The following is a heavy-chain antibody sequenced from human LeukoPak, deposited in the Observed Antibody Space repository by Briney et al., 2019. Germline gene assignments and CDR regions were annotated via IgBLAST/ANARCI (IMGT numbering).Heavy chain of an antibody. V-gene: IGHV1-69*02. Sequence: SVKVSCKASGGTFSSYTISWVRQPPGQRLEWMGRIIPILGIANYAQKFQGRVTITADKSTSTAYMELSSLRSEDTAVYYCASTHEKLTFFGVVISDYWGQGTLVTVSS. CDR2: IIPILGIA. D-gene: IGHD3-3*01. CDR1: GGTFSSYT. CDR3: ASTHEKLTFFGVVISDY. J-gene: IGHJ4*02.